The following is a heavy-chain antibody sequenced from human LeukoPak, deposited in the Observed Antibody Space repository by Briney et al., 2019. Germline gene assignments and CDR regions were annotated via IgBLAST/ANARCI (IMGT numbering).Heavy chain of an antibody. Sequence: GGSLRLSCAATGYSFKDYGMLWVRQPPGKGREWVSAIKWKGGVTDYADSVKGRFTIFRDNAKNSLYLQLSSLRPEDTALYYCAKHLTATNTYIFFGLDVWGQGTSVTVSS. J-gene: IGHJ6*02. CDR2: IKWKGGVT. D-gene: IGHD1-26*01. CDR1: GYSFKDYG. CDR3: AKHLTATNTYIFFGLDV. V-gene: IGHV3-20*04.